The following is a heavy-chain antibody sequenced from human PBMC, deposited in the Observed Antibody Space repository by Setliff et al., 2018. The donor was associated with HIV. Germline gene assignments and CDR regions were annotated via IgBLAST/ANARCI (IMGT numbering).Heavy chain of an antibody. CDR2: ISGLGGGTI. D-gene: IGHD2-15*01. V-gene: IGHV3-48*01. CDR1: GFTFDSYS. J-gene: IGHJ6*03. Sequence: PGGSLRLSCATSGFTFDSYSIIWVRQAPGKGLEWVSYISGLGGGTIYYADSVRGRFTISRDDAEKSVYPQMNSLRAEDTAVYYCARAGVVEGYYYYYYMDVWGKGTTVTVSS. CDR3: ARAGVVEGYYYYYYMDV.